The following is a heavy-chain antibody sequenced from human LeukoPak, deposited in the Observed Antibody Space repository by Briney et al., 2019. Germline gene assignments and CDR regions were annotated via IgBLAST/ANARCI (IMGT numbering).Heavy chain of an antibody. Sequence: PGGSLRLSCAASGLTVSSNYMSWVRQAPGKGLEWVSVIYSGGSTYYADSVKGRFTISRDNSKNTLYLQMNSLRAEDTAVYYCARWSSSWWSTGYFDYWGQGTLVTVSS. V-gene: IGHV3-53*01. J-gene: IGHJ4*02. CDR3: ARWSSSWWSTGYFDY. D-gene: IGHD6-13*01. CDR2: IYSGGST. CDR1: GLTVSSNY.